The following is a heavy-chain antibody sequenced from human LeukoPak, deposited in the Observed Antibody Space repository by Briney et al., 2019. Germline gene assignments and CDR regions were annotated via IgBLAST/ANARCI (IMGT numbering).Heavy chain of an antibody. D-gene: IGHD1-26*01. CDR3: ARDLLSGSSDK. CDR2: IYYSGST. V-gene: IGHV4-59*01. Sequence: PSETLSLTCTVSGGSISSYYWSWIRQPPGKGLEWIGYIYYSGSTNYNPSLKSRVTISVDTSKNQFSLKLSSVTAADTAVYYCARDLLSGSSDKWGQGTLVTVSS. J-gene: IGHJ4*02. CDR1: GGSISSYY.